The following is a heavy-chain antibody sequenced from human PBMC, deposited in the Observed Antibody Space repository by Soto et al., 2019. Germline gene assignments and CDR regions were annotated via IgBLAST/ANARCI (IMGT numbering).Heavy chain of an antibody. V-gene: IGHV3-11*05. CDR1: GFTFSDYY. D-gene: IGHD3-22*01. J-gene: IGHJ4*02. CDR3: ASDIVDRSGHSRPLLY. Sequence: GSLRLSCAASGFTFSDYYMSWIRQAPGKGQEWVSYISSSSSYTNYADSVKGRFTISRDNAKNSLYLQMNSLRAEDTAVYYCASDIVDRSGHSRPLLYWAQRSSVTVSS. CDR2: ISSSSSYT.